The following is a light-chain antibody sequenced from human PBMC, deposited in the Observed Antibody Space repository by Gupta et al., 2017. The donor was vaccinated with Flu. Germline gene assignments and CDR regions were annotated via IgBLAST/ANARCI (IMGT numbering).Light chain of an antibody. CDR2: AAS. J-gene: IGKJ4*02. CDR1: QGVGKY. CDR3: LQYNSYPVM. V-gene: IGKV1-17*01. Sequence: IQLTQSPSSLSASVGDRVTITCRASQGVGKYLGWYQQKPGKAPKVLTYAASNLQAGVPSRFSGSGSGTEFTLTIGSLQPEDFATYYCLQYNSYPVMFGGGTKMQI.